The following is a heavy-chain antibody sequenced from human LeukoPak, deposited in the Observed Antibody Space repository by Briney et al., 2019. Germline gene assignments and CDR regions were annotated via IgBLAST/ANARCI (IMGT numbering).Heavy chain of an antibody. D-gene: IGHD4-17*01. CDR2: IKQDGSEK. V-gene: IGHV3-7*01. CDR1: GFTFSSYW. J-gene: IGHJ4*02. CDR3: ARDVVAYGETTDGQHGY. Sequence: GGSLRLSCAASGFTFSSYWMSWVRQAPGKGLEWVANIKQDGSEKYYVDSVKGRFTISRDNAKNSLYLQMNSLRAEDTAVYYCARDVVAYGETTDGQHGYWGQGTLVTVSS.